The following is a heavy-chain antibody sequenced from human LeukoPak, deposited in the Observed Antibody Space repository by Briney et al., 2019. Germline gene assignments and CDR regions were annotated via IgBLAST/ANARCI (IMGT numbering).Heavy chain of an antibody. J-gene: IGHJ4*02. CDR1: GFAFSNYN. CDR3: ARDKEIIMVRGVNFPRLSYVDY. D-gene: IGHD3-10*01. CDR2: ISSSSHSI. V-gene: IGHV3-48*01. Sequence: GGSLRLSCAASGFAFSNYNMNWVRQAPGKGLEWVSYISSSSHSIYYADSVKGRFTVSRDNSKNTLYLQMNSLRAEDTAVYYCARDKEIIMVRGVNFPRLSYVDYWGQGTLVTVSS.